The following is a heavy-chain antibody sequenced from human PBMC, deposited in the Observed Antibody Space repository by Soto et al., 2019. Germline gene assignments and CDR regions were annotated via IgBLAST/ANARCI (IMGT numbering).Heavy chain of an antibody. D-gene: IGHD5-12*01. CDR1: GYYISSGCF. Sequence: PSATLSLTYAVSGYYISSGCFWGWIRQPPGKGLEWIAYIYHGGSTHYNPSLKSRVTISVDTSKNQFSLKLSSLTAADTAVYFCARGRGDGYNYLPDSWGQGTLVTVSS. CDR2: IYHGGST. V-gene: IGHV4-38-2*01. CDR3: ARGRGDGYNYLPDS. J-gene: IGHJ5*01.